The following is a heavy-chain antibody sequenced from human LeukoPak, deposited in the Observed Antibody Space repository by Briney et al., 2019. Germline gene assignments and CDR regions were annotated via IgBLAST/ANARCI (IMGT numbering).Heavy chain of an antibody. CDR2: INSDESST. CDR1: GFTFSSHW. V-gene: IGHV3-74*01. CDR3: ARDLLSTPPYYYYAVDV. J-gene: IGHJ6*02. Sequence: GGSLRLSCAASGFTFSSHWMHWVRQAPGKGLVWVSRINSDESSTSYADSVKGRFTISRDNAKNTLYLQMNSLRAEDTAVYYCARDLLSTPPYYYYAVDVWGQGTTVTVSS. D-gene: IGHD2/OR15-2a*01.